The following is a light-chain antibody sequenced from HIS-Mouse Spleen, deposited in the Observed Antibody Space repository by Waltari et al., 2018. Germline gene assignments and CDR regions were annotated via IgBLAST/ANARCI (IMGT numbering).Light chain of an antibody. J-gene: IGLJ2*01. CDR2: EDS. CDR3: QAWDSSYSV. CDR1: ALPKKY. V-gene: IGLV3-10*01. Sequence: SYELTQPPSVSVSPGHTARITCSGAALPKKYAYWYQQKSGQAPVLVIYEDSKRPSGIPERFSGSSSGTMATLTISGAQVEDEADYYCQAWDSSYSVFGGGTKLTVL.